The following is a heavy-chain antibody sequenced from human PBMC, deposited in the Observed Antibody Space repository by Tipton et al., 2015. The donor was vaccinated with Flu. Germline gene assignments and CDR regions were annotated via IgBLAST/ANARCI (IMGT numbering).Heavy chain of an antibody. J-gene: IGHJ4*02. D-gene: IGHD4-17*01. CDR1: GGSISRYY. Sequence: TLSLTCTVSGGSISRYYWSWIRQAPGKGLEWIAYINYSGSTNNNPSLKSRVTISVDTSKNQFSLKLTSVTAADTAMYYCAREAGCSDYLGLYFDYWGQGALVTVSS. V-gene: IGHV4-59*12. CDR3: AREAGCSDYLGLYFDY. CDR2: INYSGST.